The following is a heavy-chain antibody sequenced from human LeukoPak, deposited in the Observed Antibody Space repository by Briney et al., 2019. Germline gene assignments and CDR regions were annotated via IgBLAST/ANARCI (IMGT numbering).Heavy chain of an antibody. CDR2: ITHSGIT. Sequence: PSETLSLTCAVYGGSFSGYYWAWIRQPPGRGLEWIGEITHSGITNYNPSLKSRVTISVDTSKNQFSLKLSSVTAADTAVYYCARLFDCWGQGTLVTVSS. CDR1: GGSFSGYY. V-gene: IGHV4-34*01. CDR3: ARLFDC. J-gene: IGHJ4*02.